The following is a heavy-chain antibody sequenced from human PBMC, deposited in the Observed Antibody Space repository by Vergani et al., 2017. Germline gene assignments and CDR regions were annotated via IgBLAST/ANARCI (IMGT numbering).Heavy chain of an antibody. CDR3: AGDPGAAAGTGGHADY. J-gene: IGHJ4*02. Sequence: QVQLVQSGAEVMQPGASVKVSCKASGYTFTSYDINWVRQASGQGLEYMGWMNPNSGKTGYAQKFQGRVSMTRNTPISTAYMELSSLRSEDTAVYFCAGDPGAAAGTGGHADYWGQGTLVTVSS. D-gene: IGHD6-13*01. CDR1: GYTFTSYD. CDR2: MNPNSGKT. V-gene: IGHV1-8*01.